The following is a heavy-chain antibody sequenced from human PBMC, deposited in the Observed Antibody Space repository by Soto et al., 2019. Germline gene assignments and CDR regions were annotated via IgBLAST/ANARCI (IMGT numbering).Heavy chain of an antibody. D-gene: IGHD3-16*01. CDR2: IHYSGNT. V-gene: IGHV4-39*07. CDR1: GGPINSGSYY. Sequence: SETLSLTCTVSGGPINSGSYYWGWIRQPPGKGLEWIGSIHYSGNTYYNPSLKSRVTISVDTSKNQFSLKLSSVTAADTAVYYCARVEMATTNGGFDYWGQGTLVTVSS. J-gene: IGHJ4*02. CDR3: ARVEMATTNGGFDY.